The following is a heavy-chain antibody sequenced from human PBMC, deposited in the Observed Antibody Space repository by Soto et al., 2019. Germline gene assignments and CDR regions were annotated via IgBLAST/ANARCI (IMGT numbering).Heavy chain of an antibody. D-gene: IGHD2-15*01. CDR3: ARDRYCSGGSCRNWFDP. V-gene: IGHV3-48*01. CDR1: GFTFSSYS. CDR2: ISSSSSTI. J-gene: IGHJ5*02. Sequence: EVQLVESGGGLVQPGGSLRLSCAASGFTFSSYSMNWVRQAPGKGLEWVSYISSSSSTIYYADSVKGRFTISRDNAKNSLYLQMNSRRAEDTAVYYCARDRYCSGGSCRNWFDPWGQGTLVTVSS.